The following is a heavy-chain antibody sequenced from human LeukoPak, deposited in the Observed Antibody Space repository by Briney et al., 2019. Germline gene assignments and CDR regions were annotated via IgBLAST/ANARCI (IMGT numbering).Heavy chain of an antibody. CDR1: GFTFSSYS. V-gene: IGHV3-21*01. Sequence: PGGSLRLSCAASGFTFSSYSMNWVRQAPGKGLEWVASISSSSSYIYYADSVKGRFTISRDNAKNSLYLQMNSLRAEDTAVYYCARVTMVRGVIGWFDPWGQGTLVTVSS. CDR2: ISSSSSYI. J-gene: IGHJ5*02. CDR3: ARVTMVRGVIGWFDP. D-gene: IGHD3-10*01.